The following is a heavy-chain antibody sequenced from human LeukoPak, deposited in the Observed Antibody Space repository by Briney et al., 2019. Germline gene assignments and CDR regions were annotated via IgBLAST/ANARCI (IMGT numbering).Heavy chain of an antibody. CDR3: ARGIAARRRDWFDP. D-gene: IGHD6-6*01. CDR1: GGSFSSYY. J-gene: IGHJ5*02. Sequence: SETLSLTCAVYGGSFSSYYWSWIRQPAGKGLEWIGRIYTSGSTNYNPSLKSRVTMSVDTSKNQFSLKLSSVTAADTAVYYCARGIAARRRDWFDPWGQGTLVTVSS. V-gene: IGHV4-59*10. CDR2: IYTSGST.